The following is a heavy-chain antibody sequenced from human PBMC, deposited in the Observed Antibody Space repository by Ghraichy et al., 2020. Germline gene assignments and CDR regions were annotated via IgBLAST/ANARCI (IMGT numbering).Heavy chain of an antibody. J-gene: IGHJ4*02. CDR3: ARDGKTVNDY. CDR1: GYTFNAYG. D-gene: IGHD3-16*02. CDR2: ISAFNGNT. V-gene: IGHV1-18*01. Sequence: ASVKVSCKASGYTFNAYGIGWVRQAPGQGLEWLGWISAFNGNTNYVPKLQDRLILSIDSSTTTAYMELRSLSSDDTAMYYCARDGKTVNDYWGQGTLVTVSS.